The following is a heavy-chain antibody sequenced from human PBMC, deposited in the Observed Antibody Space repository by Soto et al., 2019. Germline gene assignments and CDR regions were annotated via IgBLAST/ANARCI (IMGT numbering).Heavy chain of an antibody. J-gene: IGHJ6*02. CDR2: ISSGGDNT. Sequence: PRGSLRPACAASVFTFVSHAISCVRHSPLKGLEWVSTISSGGDNTYSADSVKGRFTISRDNSKNTLYLQMNSLRAEDTAVYYCAKDFDSYSSGRYGMDVWGQGTTVTVSS. D-gene: IGHD6-19*01. CDR1: VFTFVSHA. V-gene: IGHV3-23*01. CDR3: AKDFDSYSSGRYGMDV.